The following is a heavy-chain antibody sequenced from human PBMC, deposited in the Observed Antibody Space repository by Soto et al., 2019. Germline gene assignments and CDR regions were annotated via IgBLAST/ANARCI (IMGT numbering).Heavy chain of an antibody. CDR2: IIPILGIA. CDR3: ARDETRSGWLPLDY. V-gene: IGHV1-69*04. Sequence: SVNVAWKASGSGSGSYTVGWVRQAQGQGLEWMGRIIPILGIANYAQKFQGRVTITADKSTSTAYMELSSLRSEDTAVYYCARDETRSGWLPLDYWGQGTLVTVSS. CDR1: GSGSGSYT. D-gene: IGHD6-19*01. J-gene: IGHJ4*02.